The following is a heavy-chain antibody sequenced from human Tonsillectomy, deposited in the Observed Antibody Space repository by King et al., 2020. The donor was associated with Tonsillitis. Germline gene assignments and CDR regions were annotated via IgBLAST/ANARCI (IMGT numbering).Heavy chain of an antibody. CDR2: FIPILTTA. CDR1: GGTFKNYS. J-gene: IGHJ3*02. D-gene: IGHD3-22*01. CDR3: AWGYYRDAFDI. V-gene: IGHV1-69*12. Sequence: QLVQSGAEVNKPGSSVKVSCKASGGTFKNYSISWVRQAPGQGLEWMGGFIPILTTAKYAQKFQGRVTITAAESTSTAYMELTSLRSEDTAVYYCAWGYYRDAFDIWGQGTMVTVSS.